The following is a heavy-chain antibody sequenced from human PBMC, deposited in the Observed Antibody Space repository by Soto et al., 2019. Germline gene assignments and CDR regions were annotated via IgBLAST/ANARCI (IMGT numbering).Heavy chain of an antibody. CDR2: ISVSGDST. J-gene: IGHJ4*02. Sequence: EVQLLESGGGLVQPGGSLRLSCAASGFTFSSYAMRWVRQAPGKGLARVSAISVSGDSTYYADSVKGRFTTSRDNSKNTLYLQMNSLRAEDTAVYYCARRGSGSYYDYWGQGTLVTVSS. V-gene: IGHV3-23*01. CDR1: GFTFSSYA. CDR3: ARRGSGSYYDY. D-gene: IGHD1-26*01.